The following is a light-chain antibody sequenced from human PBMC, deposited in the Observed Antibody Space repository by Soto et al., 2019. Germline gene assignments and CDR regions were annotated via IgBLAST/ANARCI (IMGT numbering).Light chain of an antibody. CDR2: EVS. J-gene: IGLJ1*01. V-gene: IGLV2-14*01. CDR3: SSYTSSSPYV. CDR1: SSDVGGYNS. Sequence: QSVLTQPASVSGSPGQSITISCRGTSSDVGGYNSVSWYQQYPGKAPKLMIYEVSNRPSGVSNRFSGSKSGNTASLTISGLQAEDEADYSCSSYTSSSPYVFGTGTKLTVL.